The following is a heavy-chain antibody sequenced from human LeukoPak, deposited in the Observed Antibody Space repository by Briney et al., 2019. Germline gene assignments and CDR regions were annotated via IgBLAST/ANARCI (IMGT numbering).Heavy chain of an antibody. D-gene: IGHD3-3*01. CDR1: GGSISSYY. J-gene: IGHJ4*02. Sequence: SETLSLTCTVSGGSISSYYWSWIRQPPGKGLEWIGYIYYSGSTNYNPSLKSRVTISVDTSKNQFSLKLSSVTAADTAVYYCARLLQYDFWSGYLNYFDYWGQGTLVTISS. CDR2: IYYSGST. V-gene: IGHV4-59*08. CDR3: ARLLQYDFWSGYLNYFDY.